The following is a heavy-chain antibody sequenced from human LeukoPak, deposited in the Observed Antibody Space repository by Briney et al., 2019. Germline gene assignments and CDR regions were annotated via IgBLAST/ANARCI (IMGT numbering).Heavy chain of an antibody. CDR1: GGSISSSNYY. V-gene: IGHV4-39*01. Sequence: SETLSLTCTVSGGSISSSNYYWGWIRQPPGKGLEWIGSIYYSGSTYDNPSLKSRVTISVDTSKNRFSLKLSSVTAADTAVYYCARGRGARSSFWYTWFDPWGQGTLVTVSS. CDR2: IYYSGST. J-gene: IGHJ5*02. D-gene: IGHD6-13*01. CDR3: ARGRGARSSFWYTWFDP.